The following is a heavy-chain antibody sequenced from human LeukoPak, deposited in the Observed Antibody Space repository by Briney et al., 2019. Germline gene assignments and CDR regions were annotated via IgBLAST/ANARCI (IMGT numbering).Heavy chain of an antibody. CDR2: INHSGST. CDR1: GGSFSGYY. V-gene: IGHV4-34*01. Sequence: SETLSLTCAVYGGSFSGYYWSWIRQPPGKGLEWIGEINHSGSTNYNPSLKSRVTISVDTSKNQFSLKLSSVTAADTAVYYCARDRGDSTFDYWGQGTLVTVSS. D-gene: IGHD2-21*02. CDR3: ARDRGDSTFDY. J-gene: IGHJ4*02.